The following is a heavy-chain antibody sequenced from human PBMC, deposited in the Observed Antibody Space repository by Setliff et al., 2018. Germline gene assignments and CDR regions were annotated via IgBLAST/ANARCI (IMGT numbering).Heavy chain of an antibody. Sequence: ASVKVSCKASGYTFSDYYMHWIRQAPGQGPEWMGCINPNTGGTGFAQKFQFGVTMTADKAITTAYMELTRLTSDDTAMYYCARDLLGSQGRTFDLWGQGTLVTVSS. J-gene: IGHJ4*02. CDR2: INPNTGGT. CDR1: GYTFSDYY. D-gene: IGHD1-26*01. CDR3: ARDLLGSQGRTFDL. V-gene: IGHV1-2*02.